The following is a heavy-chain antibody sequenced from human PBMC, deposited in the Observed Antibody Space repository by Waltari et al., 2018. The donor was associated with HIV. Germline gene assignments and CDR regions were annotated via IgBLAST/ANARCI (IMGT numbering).Heavy chain of an antibody. D-gene: IGHD2-15*01. CDR2: IYYRVST. Sequence: QLQLQESGPGLVKPSETLSLTCTVSGGSISSSSYYWGWIRQPPGKGLEWIGSIYYRVSTYCNPSLKSRVTRSVHTSKNQFSLKLSSVTAADTAVYYCARTYCSGGSCYSNYFHYWGQGTLVTVSS. CDR3: ARTYCSGGSCYSNYFHY. J-gene: IGHJ4*02. V-gene: IGHV4-39*07. CDR1: GGSISSSSYY.